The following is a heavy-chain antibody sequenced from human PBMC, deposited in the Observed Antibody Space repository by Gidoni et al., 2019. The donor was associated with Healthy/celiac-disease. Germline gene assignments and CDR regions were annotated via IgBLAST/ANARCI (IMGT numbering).Heavy chain of an antibody. Sequence: EVQLVQSGAEGKKPGESLKISCKGSGYSFTSYWISWVRQMPGKGLEWMGIIYPGDSDTRYSPSFQGQVTISADKSISTAYLQWSSLKASDTAMYYCARHMRAPGVASYGFDPWGQGTLVTVSS. CDR1: GYSFTSYW. J-gene: IGHJ5*02. D-gene: IGHD2-2*01. CDR2: IYPGDSDT. V-gene: IGHV5-51*01. CDR3: ARHMRAPGVASYGFDP.